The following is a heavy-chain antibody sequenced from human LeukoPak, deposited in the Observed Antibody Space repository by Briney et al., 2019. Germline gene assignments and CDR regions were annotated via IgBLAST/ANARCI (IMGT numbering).Heavy chain of an antibody. Sequence: GGSLRLSCAASGFTFSSYEMNWVRQAPGKGLEWVSYISSSGSTIYYADSVKGRFTISRDNAKNSLYLQMNSLRAEDTAVYYCARAADYYYYMDVWGKGTTVTISS. J-gene: IGHJ6*03. CDR3: ARAADYYYYMDV. CDR2: ISSSGSTI. CDR1: GFTFSSYE. V-gene: IGHV3-48*03.